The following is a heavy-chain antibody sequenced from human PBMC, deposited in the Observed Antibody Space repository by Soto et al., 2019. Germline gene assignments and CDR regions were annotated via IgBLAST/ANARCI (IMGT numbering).Heavy chain of an antibody. CDR3: ARSPAATGTSWLDP. V-gene: IGHV1-69*05. CDR2: IIPIFGTA. J-gene: IGHJ5*02. CDR1: GGTFSSYA. D-gene: IGHD6-13*01. Sequence: ASVKVSCKASGGTFSSYAISWVRQAPGQGLEWMGGIIPIFGTANYAQKFQGRVTMTTDTSTSTAYMELRSLRSDDTAVFYCARSPAATGTSWLDPWGQGTLVTVSS.